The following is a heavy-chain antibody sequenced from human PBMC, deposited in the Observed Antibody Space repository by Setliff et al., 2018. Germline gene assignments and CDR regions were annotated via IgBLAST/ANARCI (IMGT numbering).Heavy chain of an antibody. CDR2: IYSGGSST. V-gene: IGHV3-23*03. CDR1: GFTLSSYG. D-gene: IGHD2-15*01. J-gene: IGHJ4*02. CDR3: AKGCHAGCFWSDC. Sequence: GGSLSLSCAASGFTLSSYGMIWVRQAPGKGLEWVSIIYSGGSSTYYGDSVKGRFTASRDDSKNTLYLQMNSLRAEDTAVYYCAKGCHAGCFWSDCWGQGTLVTVSS.